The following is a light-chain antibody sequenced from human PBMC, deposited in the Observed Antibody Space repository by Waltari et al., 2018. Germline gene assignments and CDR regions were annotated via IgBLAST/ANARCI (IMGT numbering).Light chain of an antibody. CDR2: KAF. V-gene: IGKV1-5*03. CDR3: QQYNTFSVT. J-gene: IGKJ4*01. Sequence: DIQMTQSPSTLSASVGDRITITCRASQSISDWLAWYQQKPGKAPKVLIYKAFTLESGVPSRFSGSGFVTEVTLTISSLQPDDFATYYCQQYNTFSVTFGGGTKVEIK. CDR1: QSISDW.